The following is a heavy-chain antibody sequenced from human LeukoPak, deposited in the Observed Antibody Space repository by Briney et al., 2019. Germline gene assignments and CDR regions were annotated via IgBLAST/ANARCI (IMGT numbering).Heavy chain of an antibody. CDR1: GFTFTSYA. Sequence: PGTSLRLSCAASGFTFTSYAMHWVRQAPGKGLEWVAVISYDGSKTYYVDSVRGRFAISRDNSKNTLYLQMNSLRAEDTAVYYCAKVVGLYWGQGTLVTVSS. CDR2: ISYDGSKT. J-gene: IGHJ4*02. CDR3: AKVVGLY. D-gene: IGHD2-15*01. V-gene: IGHV3-30*09.